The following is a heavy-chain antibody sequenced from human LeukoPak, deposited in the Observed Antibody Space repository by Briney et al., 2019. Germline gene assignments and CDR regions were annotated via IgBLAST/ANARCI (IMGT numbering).Heavy chain of an antibody. CDR2: INHSGST. J-gene: IGHJ4*02. CDR3: ARGGLYGYYDILTGRTFYFDY. V-gene: IGHV4-34*01. Sequence: TSETLSLTCAVYGGSFSGYYWSWIRQPPGKGLEWIGEINHSGSTNYNPSLKSRVTISVDTSKNQFSLKLSSVTAADTAVYYCARGGLYGYYDILTGRTFYFDYWGQGTLVTVSS. D-gene: IGHD3-9*01. CDR1: GGSFSGYY.